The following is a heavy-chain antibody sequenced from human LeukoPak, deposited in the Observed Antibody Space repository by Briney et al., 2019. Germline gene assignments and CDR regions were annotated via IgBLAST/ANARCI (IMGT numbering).Heavy chain of an antibody. V-gene: IGHV5-51*01. CDR1: GYSFTSYW. D-gene: IGHD3-10*01. J-gene: IGHJ3*02. Sequence: GESLKISCKGSGYSFTSYWIGWVRQMPGKGLEWMGIIYPGDSDARYSPSFQGQVTISADKSISTAYLQWSSLKASDTAMYYCAAGRWFRELSGLGAFDIWGQGTMVTVSS. CDR2: IYPGDSDA. CDR3: AAGRWFRELSGLGAFDI.